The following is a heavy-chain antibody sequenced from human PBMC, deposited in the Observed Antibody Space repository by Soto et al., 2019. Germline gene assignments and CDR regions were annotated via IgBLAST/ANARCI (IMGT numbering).Heavy chain of an antibody. CDR1: GFTFSSYA. Sequence: GGSLRLSCAASGFTFSSYAMHWVRQAPGKGLEWVAVISYDGSNKYYADSVKGRFTISRDNSKNTLYLQMNSLRAEDTAVYYCARAGSRWLQLRPNDYWGQGTLVTVYS. CDR3: ARAGSRWLQLRPNDY. D-gene: IGHD5-12*01. J-gene: IGHJ4*02. V-gene: IGHV3-30-3*01. CDR2: ISYDGSNK.